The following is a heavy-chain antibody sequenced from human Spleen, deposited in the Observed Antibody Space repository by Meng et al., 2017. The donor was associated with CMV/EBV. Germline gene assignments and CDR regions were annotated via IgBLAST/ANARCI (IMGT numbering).Heavy chain of an antibody. Sequence: SETLSLTCTVSGDSISSGNYYWSWIRQPPGKGLEWIGYFHYSGNTDYNSSLKSRVTVSVDTSKNQFSLKLSSVTAADTAVYYCAREVIGYCTTTSCCTRRGEPYYYYGMDIWGQGTTVTVSS. CDR2: FHYSGNT. D-gene: IGHD2-2*02. J-gene: IGHJ6*02. CDR1: GDSISSGNYY. CDR3: AREVIGYCTTTSCCTRRGEPYYYYGMDI. V-gene: IGHV4-61*01.